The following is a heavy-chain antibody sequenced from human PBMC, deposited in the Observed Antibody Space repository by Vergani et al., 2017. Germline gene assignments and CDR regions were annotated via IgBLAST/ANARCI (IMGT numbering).Heavy chain of an antibody. CDR1: GGTFSSYA. CDR3: ARDRYGSGGSCPRYYYYDMDV. D-gene: IGHD2-15*01. CDR2: IIPIFGTA. Sequence: QVQLVQSGAEVKKPGSSVKVSCKASGGTFSSYAISWVRQAPGQGLEWMGGIIPIFGTANYAQKFQGRVTITADESTSTAYMELSRLRSEDTAVYYCARDRYGSGGSCPRYYYYDMDVWGKGTTVTVSS. V-gene: IGHV1-69*01. J-gene: IGHJ6*03.